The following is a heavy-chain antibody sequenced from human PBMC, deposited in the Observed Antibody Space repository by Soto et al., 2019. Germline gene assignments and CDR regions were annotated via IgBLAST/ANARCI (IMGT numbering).Heavy chain of an antibody. CDR2: IHYSGST. V-gene: IGHV4-59*08. J-gene: IGHJ5*02. CDR1: GGSISNYY. Sequence: QVQLQESGPGLVKPSETLSLTCTVSGGSISNYYWNWIRQPPGKGLEWIGYIHYSGSTDYNPSPKRRVTISVDTSKNQFSLKLNSVTAADSAIYYCARHTVIPGYADHRTWFDPWGQATLVTVSS. D-gene: IGHD4-4*01. CDR3: ARHTVIPGYADHRTWFDP.